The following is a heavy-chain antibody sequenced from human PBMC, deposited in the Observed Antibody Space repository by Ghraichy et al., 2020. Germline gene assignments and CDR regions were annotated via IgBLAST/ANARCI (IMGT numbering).Heavy chain of an antibody. CDR3: AREPDVNTPFDPPFDY. V-gene: IGHV1-18*04. CDR1: GYTFTSYS. CDR2: ISGDNGET. D-gene: IGHD2/OR15-2a*01. J-gene: IGHJ4*02. Sequence: ASVKVSCKASGYTFTSYSISWVRQAPGQGLEWMGWISGDNGETQYAQKLQGRVTVTTDTSTSTAYMELRSLRSDDTAVYYCAREPDVNTPFDPPFDYWGQGTLVTVSS.